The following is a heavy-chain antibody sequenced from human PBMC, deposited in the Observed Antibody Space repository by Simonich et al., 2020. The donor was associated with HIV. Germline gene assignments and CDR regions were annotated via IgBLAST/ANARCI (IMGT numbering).Heavy chain of an antibody. CDR3: ARAGYSGYDFDY. CDR1: GFSISINSYF. Sequence: QLQLQESGPGLVKPSETLSLTCTVSGFSISINSYFWGWIRQPPGKGLGWIGSIYFSVTTHYNPSLKSRVTISVESSKNQFSLKLSSVTAADTAVYYCARAGYSGYDFDYWGQGTLVTVSS. V-gene: IGHV4-39*01. D-gene: IGHD5-12*01. J-gene: IGHJ4*02. CDR2: IYFSVTT.